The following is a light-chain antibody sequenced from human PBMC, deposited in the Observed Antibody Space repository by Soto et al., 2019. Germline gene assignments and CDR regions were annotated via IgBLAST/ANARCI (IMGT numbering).Light chain of an antibody. V-gene: IGKV3-20*01. CDR3: QQYGTSPWT. J-gene: IGKJ1*01. CDR2: AAS. Sequence: EIVLTQSPGTLSVSPGERATLSCRASQSVSNTYLAWYQQKPGQAPRLLIYAASNRATGIPDRVSGSGSGTDFPLTISRLEPEDFAVYYCQQYGTSPWTFGQGTKVEIK. CDR1: QSVSNTY.